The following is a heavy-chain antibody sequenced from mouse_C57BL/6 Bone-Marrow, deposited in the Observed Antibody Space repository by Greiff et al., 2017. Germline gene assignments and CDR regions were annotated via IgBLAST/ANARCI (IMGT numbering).Heavy chain of an antibody. CDR3: ERGDCGSGYWYLDV. J-gene: IGHJ1*03. CDR1: GYTFTDYY. CDR2: IYPGSGNT. D-gene: IGHD1-1*01. V-gene: IGHV1-76*01. Sequence: QVQLQQSGAELVRPGASVKLSCKASGYTFTDYYINWVKQRPGQGLEWIARIYPGSGNTYYNEKVKGKATLTAEKSSSTTYMQLSSLTSEDSAVYMCERGDCGSGYWYLDVWGTGTTVTGSA.